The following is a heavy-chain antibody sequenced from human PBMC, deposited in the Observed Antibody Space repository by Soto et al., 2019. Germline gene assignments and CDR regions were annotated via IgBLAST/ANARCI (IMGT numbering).Heavy chain of an antibody. CDR2: IYSSGVT. Sequence: QVQLQESGPGLVQPSQTLSLTCTVSGGSISSAGYYWSWIRQHPGKGLEWIGYIYSSGVTYYDPSLKSRVTRSVDMSKNQFSLSLSSVTAADTAVYYCATKPNGLYYFDYWGQGALVTVSS. D-gene: IGHD2-8*01. J-gene: IGHJ4*02. CDR3: ATKPNGLYYFDY. V-gene: IGHV4-31*03. CDR1: GGSISSAGYY.